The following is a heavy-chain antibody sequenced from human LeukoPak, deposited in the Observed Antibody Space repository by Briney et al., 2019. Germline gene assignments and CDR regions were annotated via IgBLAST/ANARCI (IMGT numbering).Heavy chain of an antibody. CDR1: GFTFSSYG. D-gene: IGHD3-16*02. J-gene: IGHJ4*02. CDR3: AKDPRTYSGNYRYYFDY. V-gene: IGHV3-30*02. CDR2: IPSDGSNK. Sequence: GGSLRLSCAASGFTFSSYGMHWVRQAPGKGLAWVAFIPSDGSNKYYADSVKGRFTISRDNSKNTLYLQMNSLRAEDTAVYYCAKDPRTYSGNYRYYFDYWGQGTLVTVSS.